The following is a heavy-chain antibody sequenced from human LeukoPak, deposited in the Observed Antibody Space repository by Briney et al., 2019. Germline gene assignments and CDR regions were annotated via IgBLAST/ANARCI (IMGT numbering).Heavy chain of an antibody. CDR1: GFTFSSYG. CDR2: IRYDGSNK. J-gene: IGHJ4*02. CDR3: ARSGVAAETRLDY. D-gene: IGHD2-15*01. Sequence: GGSLRLSCAASGFTFSSYGMHWVRQAPGKGLEWVAFIRYDGSNKYYADSVKGRFTISSDNSKNTLYLQMNSLRAEDTAVYYCARSGVAAETRLDYWGQGTLVTVSS. V-gene: IGHV3-30*02.